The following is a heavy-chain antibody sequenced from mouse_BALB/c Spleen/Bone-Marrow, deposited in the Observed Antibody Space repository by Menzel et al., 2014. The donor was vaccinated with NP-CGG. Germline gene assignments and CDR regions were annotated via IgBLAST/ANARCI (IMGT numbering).Heavy chain of an antibody. Sequence: VMLVESGPGLVQPSQSLSITCTVSGFSLTSYGVHWVRQSPGKGLEWLGVIWSGGSTDYNAAFISRLSISKDNSKSQVFFKMNSLQADDTAIYYYARTTLYKGYFDYWGQGTTLTVSS. CDR3: ARTTLYKGYFDY. CDR1: GFSLTSYG. J-gene: IGHJ2*01. V-gene: IGHV2-4-1*01. D-gene: IGHD1-3*01. CDR2: IWSGGST.